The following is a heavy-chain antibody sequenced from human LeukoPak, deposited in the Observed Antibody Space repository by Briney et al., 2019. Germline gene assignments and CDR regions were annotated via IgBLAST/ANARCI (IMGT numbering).Heavy chain of an antibody. V-gene: IGHV3-30-3*01. D-gene: IGHD5-18*01. CDR1: GFTFSSYA. CDR2: ISYDGSNK. J-gene: IGHJ3*02. CDR3: ARAGDTAMVVDI. Sequence: GGSLRLSCAASGFTFSSYAMHWVRQAPGKGLEWVAVISYDGSNKYYADSVKGRFTISRDNSKNTLYLQMNSLRAEDTAVYYCARAGDTAMVVDIWGQGTIVTVSS.